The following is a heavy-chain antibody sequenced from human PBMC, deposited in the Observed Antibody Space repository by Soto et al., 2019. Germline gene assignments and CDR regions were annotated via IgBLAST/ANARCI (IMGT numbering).Heavy chain of an antibody. J-gene: IGHJ4*02. V-gene: IGHV1-69*13. CDR1: GGTFSSYA. D-gene: IGHD6-19*01. Sequence: SVKVSCKASGGTFSSYAISWVRQAPGQGLEWMGGIIPIFGTANYAQKFQGRVTITADESTSTAYMELSSLRSEDTAVYYCARDLSSSGRYNRQGNYWGQGTLVTVSS. CDR3: ARDLSSSGRYNRQGNY. CDR2: IIPIFGTA.